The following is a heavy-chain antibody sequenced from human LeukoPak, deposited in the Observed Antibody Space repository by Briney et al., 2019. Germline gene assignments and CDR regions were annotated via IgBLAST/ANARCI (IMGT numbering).Heavy chain of an antibody. Sequence: VGSLRLSCAASGFTFSSYSMNWVRQAPGKGLEWVSYISSSSSTIYYADSVKGRFTISRDNAKNSLYLQMNSLRAEDTAVYYCARASRDSSSWYPYYYYYCMDVWGKGTTVTVSS. CDR1: GFTFSSYS. V-gene: IGHV3-48*01. CDR3: ARASRDSSSWYPYYYYYCMDV. J-gene: IGHJ6*03. CDR2: ISSSSSTI. D-gene: IGHD6-13*01.